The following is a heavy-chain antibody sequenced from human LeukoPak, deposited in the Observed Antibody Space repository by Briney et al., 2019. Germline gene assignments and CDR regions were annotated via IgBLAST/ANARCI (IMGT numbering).Heavy chain of an antibody. CDR2: INHSGST. V-gene: IGHV4-34*01. CDR1: GGSFSGYY. D-gene: IGHD3-10*01. J-gene: IGHJ5*02. Sequence: SETLSLTCAVYGGSFSGYYWSWIRQPPGKGLEWIGEINHSGSTNYNPSLKSRVTISVDTSKNQFSLKLSSVTAADTAVYYRERGSYGSGSYRAKNWFDPWGQGTLVTVSS. CDR3: ERGSYGSGSYRAKNWFDP.